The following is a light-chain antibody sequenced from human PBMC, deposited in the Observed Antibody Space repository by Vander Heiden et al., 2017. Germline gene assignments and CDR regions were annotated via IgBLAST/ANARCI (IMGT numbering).Light chain of an antibody. J-gene: IGLJ1*01. CDR3: ISYTTSNNYV. CDR2: EVN. V-gene: IGLV2-8*01. CDR1: SNDAGGFNY. Sequence: QSAPTQPPSASGSPGQPVTISCTGISNDAGGFNYVSWVQQHAGKAPKLMIYEVNKRPSGVPYRFSASKSGNTASLTVSGLQAEDEADYYCISYTTSNNYVFGTGTKVTVL.